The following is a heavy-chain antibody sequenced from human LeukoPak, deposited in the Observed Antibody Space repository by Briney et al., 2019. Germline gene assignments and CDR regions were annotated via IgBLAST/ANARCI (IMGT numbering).Heavy chain of an antibody. Sequence: QTLSLTCAIPGDTVSSNSTAWDWIRQSPSRGLEWLGRTYYRSKWYNDYALSVESRITINPDTSKNQFSRQLNSVTPEDTAVYYCAREVVAGDEAFDIWGQGTMFTVSS. V-gene: IGHV6-1*01. D-gene: IGHD2-15*01. CDR2: TYYRSKWYN. CDR1: GDTVSSNSTA. J-gene: IGHJ3*02. CDR3: AREVVAGDEAFDI.